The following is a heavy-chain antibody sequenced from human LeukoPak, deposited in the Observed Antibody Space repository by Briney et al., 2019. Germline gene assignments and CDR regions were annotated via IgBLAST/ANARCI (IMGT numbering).Heavy chain of an antibody. V-gene: IGHV1-24*01. J-gene: IGHJ4*02. D-gene: IGHD6-19*01. CDR3: ATVDRRRIAVAGCFDY. CDR2: FDPEDGET. Sequence: GASVKVSCKVSGYTLTELSMHWVRQAPRKGLEWMGGFDPEDGETIYAQKFQGRVTMTEDTSTDTAYMELSSLRSEDTAVYYCATVDRRRIAVAGCFDYWGQGTLVTVSS. CDR1: GYTLTELS.